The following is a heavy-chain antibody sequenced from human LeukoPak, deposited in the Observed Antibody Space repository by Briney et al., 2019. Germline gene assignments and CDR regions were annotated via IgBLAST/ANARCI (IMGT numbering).Heavy chain of an antibody. V-gene: IGHV3-21*01. CDR2: IGPTGTDR. CDR1: GFTFSSCG. D-gene: IGHD1-14*01. J-gene: IGHJ4*02. CDR3: ATETIGRHYDY. Sequence: GGSLRLSCAATGFTFSSCGFNWVRQAPGKGLEWVSSIGPTGTDRYYADSVRGRFTISRDNAKNSMYLQMDSLRDEDTAVYYCATETIGRHYDYWGQGTLLTVSS.